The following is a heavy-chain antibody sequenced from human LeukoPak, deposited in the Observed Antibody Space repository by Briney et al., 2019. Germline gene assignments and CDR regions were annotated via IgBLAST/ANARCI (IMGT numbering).Heavy chain of an antibody. CDR2: ISYDGSNK. CDR3: AKAPVGVAALSY. CDR1: GFTFSSYG. V-gene: IGHV3-30*18. D-gene: IGHD2-15*01. J-gene: IGHJ4*02. Sequence: PGGSLRLSCAASGFTFSSYGMHWVRQAPGKGLEGVAVISYDGSNKYYADSVKGRFTISRDNSKNTLYLQMNSLRAEDTAVYYCAKAPVGVAALSYWGQGTLVTVSS.